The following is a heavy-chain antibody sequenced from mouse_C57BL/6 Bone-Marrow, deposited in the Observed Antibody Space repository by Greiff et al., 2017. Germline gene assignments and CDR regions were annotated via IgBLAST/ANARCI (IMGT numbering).Heavy chain of an antibody. D-gene: IGHD2-14*01. J-gene: IGHJ4*01. CDR2: IYPGNSDT. CDR1: GYTFTSYW. CDR3: TRGGYHYAMDY. V-gene: IGHV1-5*01. Sequence: VQLQQSGTVLARPGASVKMSCKTSGYTFTSYWMHWVKQRPGQGLEWIGAIYPGNSDTSYNQKFKGKAKLTAVTSASTAYMELSSLTNGDSAVYYCTRGGYHYAMDYWGQGTSVTVSS.